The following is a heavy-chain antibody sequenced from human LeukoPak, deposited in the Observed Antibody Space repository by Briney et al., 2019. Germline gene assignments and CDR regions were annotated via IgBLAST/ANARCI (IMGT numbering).Heavy chain of an antibody. CDR3: AREIYYGSDPFDY. CDR1: GGTFSSYA. D-gene: IGHD3-10*01. V-gene: IGHV1-69*04. J-gene: IGHJ4*02. CDR2: IIPILGIA. Sequence: SVKVSCKASGGTFSSYAISWVRQAPGQGLEWMGRIIPILGIANYAQKFQGRVTITADKSTSTAYMELSSLRSEDTAVYYCAREIYYGSDPFDYWGQGTLVTVSS.